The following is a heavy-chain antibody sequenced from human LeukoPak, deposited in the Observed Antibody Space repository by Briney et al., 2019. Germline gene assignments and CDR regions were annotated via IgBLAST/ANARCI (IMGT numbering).Heavy chain of an antibody. D-gene: IGHD6-13*01. CDR3: PEGN. CDR2: ISSSAGNT. V-gene: IGHV3-23*01. J-gene: IGHJ4*02. CDR1: GFTFSSYA. Sequence: QPGGSLRLSYAASGFTFSSYAMYWVRQAPGKGLEWVSGISSSAGNTYYADSVKGRFTISRDNSKNTLYLQMNSLRAEGTAISWFPEGNWGQGTLVTVSS.